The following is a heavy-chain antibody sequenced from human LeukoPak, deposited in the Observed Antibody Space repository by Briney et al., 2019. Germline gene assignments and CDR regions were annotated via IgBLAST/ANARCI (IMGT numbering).Heavy chain of an antibody. CDR3: ARAMVGATLSYYYGMDV. V-gene: IGHV1-2*02. CDR2: ISPNSGGT. J-gene: IGHJ6*02. CDR1: GYTFTGYY. D-gene: IGHD1-26*01. Sequence: ASVKVSCKASGYTFTGYYMHWVRQAPGQGLEWMGWISPNSGGTNYAQKFQGRVTMTRDTSISTAYMELSRLRSDDTAVYYCARAMVGATLSYYYGMDVWGQGTTVTVSS.